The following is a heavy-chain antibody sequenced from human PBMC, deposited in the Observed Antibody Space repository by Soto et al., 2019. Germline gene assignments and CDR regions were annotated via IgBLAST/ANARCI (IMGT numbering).Heavy chain of an antibody. Sequence: PGGSLRLSCAASGFTFSSYTMNWVRQAPGKGLEWVSSISSSSSYIYYADSVKGRFTISRDNSKNTLYLQMNSLRAEDTAVYYCAKNFYGSGSYSPRVDEPSYYYGMDVWGQGTTVTVSS. D-gene: IGHD3-10*01. V-gene: IGHV3-21*01. CDR3: AKNFYGSGSYSPRVDEPSYYYGMDV. CDR2: ISSSSSYI. J-gene: IGHJ6*02. CDR1: GFTFSSYT.